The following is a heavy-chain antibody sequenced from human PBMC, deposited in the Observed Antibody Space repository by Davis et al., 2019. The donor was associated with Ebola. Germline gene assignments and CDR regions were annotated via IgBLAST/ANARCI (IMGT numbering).Heavy chain of an antibody. CDR1: GFTFSSYG. J-gene: IGHJ1*01. D-gene: IGHD3-16*02. CDR2: IRYDGSNK. Sequence: PGGSLRLSCAASGFTFSSYGMHWVRQAPGKGLEWVAFIRYDGSNKYYADSVKGRFTISRDNSKNTLYLQMNSLRAEDTAVYYCAKARKRALSQDEYFQHWGQGTLVTVSS. V-gene: IGHV3-30*02. CDR3: AKARKRALSQDEYFQH.